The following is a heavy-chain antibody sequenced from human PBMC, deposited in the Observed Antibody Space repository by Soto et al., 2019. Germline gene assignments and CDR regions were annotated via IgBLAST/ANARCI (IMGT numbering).Heavy chain of an antibody. CDR1: GYTFTGYY. CDR2: INPNSGGT. CDR3: ARVLHGSSGCDY. D-gene: IGHD6-19*01. Sequence: ASVKVSCKASGYTFTGYYMHWVRQAPGQGLEWIGWINPNSGGTNYAQKFQGRVTMTRDTSISTAYMELSRLRSDDTAVYYCARVLHGSSGCDYWGQGTLVTVSS. V-gene: IGHV1-2*02. J-gene: IGHJ4*02.